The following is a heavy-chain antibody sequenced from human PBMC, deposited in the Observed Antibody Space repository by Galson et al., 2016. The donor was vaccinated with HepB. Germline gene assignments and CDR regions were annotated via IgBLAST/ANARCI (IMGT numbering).Heavy chain of an antibody. CDR2: IWYDGSNE. D-gene: IGHD6-19*01. CDR3: ARDFWDSIAVAGWNWFDP. V-gene: IGHV3-33*01. CDR1: GFTFSRYG. Sequence: SLRLSCAASGFTFSRYGMHWVRQAPGKGLEWVAVIWYDGSNEYYADSVKGRFTISRDNSKNRLFLQMNSLRAEDTAVYYCARDFWDSIAVAGWNWFDPWGQGTLVTVSS. J-gene: IGHJ5*02.